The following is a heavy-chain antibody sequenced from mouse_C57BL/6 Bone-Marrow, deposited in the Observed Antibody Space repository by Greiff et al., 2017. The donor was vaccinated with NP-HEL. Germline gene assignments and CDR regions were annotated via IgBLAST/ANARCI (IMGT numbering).Heavy chain of an antibody. CDR3: ARSNWDVRDYVDY. J-gene: IGHJ2*01. V-gene: IGHV3-8*01. CDR1: GYSLPSDY. Sequence: EVQLQESGPGLAKPSQTLSLTCSVTGYSLPSDYWNWIRQFPGTKLEYMGYISYSGSTYYNPYRKSRISITRDTAKNHYYLQLKSVTTEDTATYDCARSNWDVRDYVDYWGQGTTLTVSS. CDR2: ISYSGST. D-gene: IGHD4-1*01.